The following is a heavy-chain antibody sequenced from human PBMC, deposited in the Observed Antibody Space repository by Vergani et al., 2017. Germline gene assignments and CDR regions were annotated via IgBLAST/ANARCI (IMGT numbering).Heavy chain of an antibody. CDR1: GGSISSYY. Sequence: QVQLQESGPGLVKPSETLSLTCTVSGGSISSYYWSWIRQPPGKGLEWIGYIYYSGSTNYNPSLKSRVTISVDTSKNQFSLKLSSVTAADTAVYYCARDNLHDDSSGYYYYFDYWGQGTLVTVSS. J-gene: IGHJ4*02. D-gene: IGHD3-22*01. CDR3: ARDNLHDDSSGYYYYFDY. CDR2: IYYSGST. V-gene: IGHV4-59*01.